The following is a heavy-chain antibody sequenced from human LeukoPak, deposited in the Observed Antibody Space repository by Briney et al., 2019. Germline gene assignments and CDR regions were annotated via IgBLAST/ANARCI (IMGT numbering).Heavy chain of an antibody. Sequence: PSETLSLTCTVSGGSISSSSYYWGWIRQPPGKGLEWIGEINHSGSTNYNPSLKSRVTISVDTSKNQFSLKLSSVTAADTAVYYCARESRAGWGQGTLVTVSS. V-gene: IGHV4-39*07. CDR2: INHSGST. CDR3: ARESRAG. CDR1: GGSISSSSYY. J-gene: IGHJ4*02.